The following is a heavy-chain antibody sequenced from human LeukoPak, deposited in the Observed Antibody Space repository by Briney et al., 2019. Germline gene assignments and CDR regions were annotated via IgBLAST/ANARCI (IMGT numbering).Heavy chain of an antibody. CDR3: ARASYSYDISGWVPFDY. CDR1: GNSISSGDYY. CDR2: IYTSGST. D-gene: IGHD3-22*01. Sequence: SETLSLTCTVSGNSISSGDYYWSWIRQPAGKGLEWIGRIYTSGSTTYNPSLKIPVTISGDTSENQFSLRLSSVTAADTAVYYCARASYSYDISGWVPFDYWGQGTLVTVSS. J-gene: IGHJ4*02. V-gene: IGHV4-61*02.